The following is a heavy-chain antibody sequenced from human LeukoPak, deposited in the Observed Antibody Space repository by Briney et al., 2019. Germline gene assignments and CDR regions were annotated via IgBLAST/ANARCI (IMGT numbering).Heavy chain of an antibody. CDR1: GYTXTSYG. D-gene: IGHD3-3*01. V-gene: IGHV1-18*01. CDR3: ARSIHYDFWSGYYLDY. Sequence: ASVKVSCKASGYTXTSYGISWVRQAPGQGLEWMGWISAYNGNTNYAQKLQGRVTMTTDTSTSTAYMELRSLRSDDTAVYYCARSIHYDFWSGYYLDYWGQGTLVTVSS. CDR2: ISAYNGNT. J-gene: IGHJ4*02.